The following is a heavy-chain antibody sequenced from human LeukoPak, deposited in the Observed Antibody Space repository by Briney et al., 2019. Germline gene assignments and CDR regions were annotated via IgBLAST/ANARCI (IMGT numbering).Heavy chain of an antibody. Sequence: GGSLRLSCTASGFTFSGSAMHWVRQASGKGLEWVGRIRSKANSYATVYAASVKGRFTISRDDSKNTAYLQMNSLKTEDTAVYYCTSGLSVRRSNNTPVDYWGQGTLVTASS. CDR2: IRSKANSYAT. CDR1: GFTFSGSA. V-gene: IGHV3-73*01. J-gene: IGHJ4*02. D-gene: IGHD1-1*01. CDR3: TSGLSVRRSNNTPVDY.